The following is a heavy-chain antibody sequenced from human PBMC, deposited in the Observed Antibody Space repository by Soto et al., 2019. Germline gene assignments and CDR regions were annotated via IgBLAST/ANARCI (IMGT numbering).Heavy chain of an antibody. CDR1: GGTFSSYA. CDR3: AKTTYYDILTGGTLYYYYYGMDV. D-gene: IGHD3-9*01. CDR2: IIPIFGTA. J-gene: IGHJ6*02. Sequence: GASVKVSCKASGGTFSSYAISWVRQAPGQGLEWMGGIIPIFGTANYAQKFQGRVTITADESTSTAYMELSSLRSEDTAVYYCAKTTYYDILTGGTLYYYYYGMDVWGQGTTVTVSS. V-gene: IGHV1-69*13.